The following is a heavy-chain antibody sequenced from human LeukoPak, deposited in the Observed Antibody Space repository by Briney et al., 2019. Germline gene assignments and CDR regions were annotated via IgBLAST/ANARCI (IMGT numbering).Heavy chain of an antibody. V-gene: IGHV3-7*03. J-gene: IGHJ6*02. CDR2: IKQDGSEK. CDR3: ARDGIVGATLDLYYNYGMDV. CDR1: GFTFSSYW. D-gene: IGHD1-26*01. Sequence: GGSLRLSCAASGFTFSSYWMSWVRQAPGKGLKWVANIKQDGSEKYYVDSVKGRFTISRDNAKNSLYLQMNSLRAEDTAVYYCARDGIVGATLDLYYNYGMDVWGQGTTVTVSS.